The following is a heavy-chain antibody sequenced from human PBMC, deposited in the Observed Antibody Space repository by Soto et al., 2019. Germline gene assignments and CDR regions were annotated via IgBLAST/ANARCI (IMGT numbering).Heavy chain of an antibody. CDR3: AKDYGGKEGDY. Sequence: QVQLVQSGAEVKKPGSSVKVSCKASGGTFSSYTISWVRQAPGQGLEWMGRIIPILGIANYAQKVQGRVTITADKSTSTAYMALSSLRSEDTAVYYCAKDYGGKEGDYWGQGTLVTVSS. J-gene: IGHJ4*02. CDR1: GGTFSSYT. CDR2: IIPILGIA. D-gene: IGHD4-17*01. V-gene: IGHV1-69*08.